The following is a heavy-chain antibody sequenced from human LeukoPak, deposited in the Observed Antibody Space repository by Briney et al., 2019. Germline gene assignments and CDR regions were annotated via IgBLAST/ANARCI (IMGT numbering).Heavy chain of an antibody. J-gene: IGHJ4*02. CDR2: ISSSSSYL. CDR1: GFTFSNYS. Sequence: GGSLRLSCVASGFTFSNYSMNWVRQAPGKGLEWVSSISSSSSYLSYADSVKGRFTISRDNAKNSLYLQMNSLRAEDTAVYYCARDQTSSSGYYFDYWGQGTLVTVSS. CDR3: ARDQTSSSGYYFDY. V-gene: IGHV3-21*01. D-gene: IGHD6-13*01.